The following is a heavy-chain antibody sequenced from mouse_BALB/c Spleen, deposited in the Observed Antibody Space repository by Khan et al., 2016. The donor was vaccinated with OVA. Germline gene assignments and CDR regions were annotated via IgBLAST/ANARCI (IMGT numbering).Heavy chain of an antibody. Sequence: QVQLQQSGAEQAKPGASVKMSCKTSGYTFSSYWMHWVKQRPGQGLEWIGYINPTSGYTEYNEKIKDKATLFADKSSSTAYMLLTSLTSEDSAVYYCARDRIDYWGQGTTLTVSS. J-gene: IGHJ2*01. CDR2: INPTSGYT. V-gene: IGHV1-7*01. CDR3: ARDRIDY. CDR1: GYTFSSYW.